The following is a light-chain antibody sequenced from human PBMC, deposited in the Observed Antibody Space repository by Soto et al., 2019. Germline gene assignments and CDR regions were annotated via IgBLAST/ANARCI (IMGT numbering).Light chain of an antibody. Sequence: QSALTQPRSVSGSPGQSVTISCTGTSSDVGGYNFVSWYQQHPGKAPKLMIYDVSKRPSGVAGRFSGSKSGNTASLTISGLQAEDEADYYCCSYAGSNTSRFGGGTKVTVL. CDR2: DVS. J-gene: IGLJ3*02. CDR1: SSDVGGYNF. V-gene: IGLV2-11*01. CDR3: CSYAGSNTSR.